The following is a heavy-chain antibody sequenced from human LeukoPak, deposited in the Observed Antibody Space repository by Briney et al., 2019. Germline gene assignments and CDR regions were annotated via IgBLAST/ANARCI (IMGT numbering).Heavy chain of an antibody. CDR1: GGPLNRSSYY. CDR3: ARQPSPFLEWLFSTGNWFDP. J-gene: IGHJ5*02. Sequence: SETLSLTRTVSGGPLNRSSYYWGSIRQPPGKGVEWNESFYYSGSTYYNPSLKSRVTISVDTSKNQFSLKLSSVTAADTAVYYGARQPSPFLEWLFSTGNWFDPWGQGTLVTVSS. V-gene: IGHV4-39*01. D-gene: IGHD3-3*02. CDR2: FYYSGST.